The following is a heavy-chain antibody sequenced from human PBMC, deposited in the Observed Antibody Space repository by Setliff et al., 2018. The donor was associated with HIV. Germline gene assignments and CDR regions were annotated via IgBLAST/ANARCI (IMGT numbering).Heavy chain of an antibody. Sequence: SETLSLTCAVYGGSFSGHYWNWFRQPPGKGLEWIGEINHSGSTNYKSPLKSRVTISADTSKRQFSLKLSSVTAADTAVYYCARLGYNYDSSGHGLWGQGTLVTVSS. J-gene: IGHJ4*02. D-gene: IGHD3-22*01. CDR1: GGSFSGHY. V-gene: IGHV4-34*01. CDR2: INHSGST. CDR3: ARLGYNYDSSGHGL.